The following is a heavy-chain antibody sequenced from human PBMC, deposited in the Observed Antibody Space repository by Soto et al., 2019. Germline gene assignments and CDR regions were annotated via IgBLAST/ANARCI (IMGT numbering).Heavy chain of an antibody. CDR3: ARHPERIAEIGWFDP. Sequence: EVQLVESGGGLVQPGGSLRLSCAASGFTFSSYSMNWVRQAPGKGLEWVSYISSSSSTIYYADSVKGRFTISRDNAKNPLYLQMNGLRAEDTAVYYCARHPERIAEIGWFDPWGQGTLVTVSS. CDR2: ISSSSSTI. D-gene: IGHD6-13*01. CDR1: GFTFSSYS. J-gene: IGHJ5*02. V-gene: IGHV3-48*01.